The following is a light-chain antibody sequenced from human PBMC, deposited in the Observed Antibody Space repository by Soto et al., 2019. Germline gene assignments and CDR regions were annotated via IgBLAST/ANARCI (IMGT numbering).Light chain of an antibody. V-gene: IGKV3-20*01. CDR3: QHYGSSLFT. Sequence: EIVLTQSPGNLSLSPGEGATLSCRASQSVSSSSLAWYQHKPGQAPRLLIYGASSRATGIPDRFSGSGSGTDFTLTISRLEAEDLAVYYCQHYGSSLFTFGGGTKVKIK. CDR2: GAS. J-gene: IGKJ4*01. CDR1: QSVSSSS.